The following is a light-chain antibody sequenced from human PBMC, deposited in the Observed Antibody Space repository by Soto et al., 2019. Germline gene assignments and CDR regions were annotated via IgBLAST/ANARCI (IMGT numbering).Light chain of an antibody. CDR1: QSVSSSY. J-gene: IGKJ2*01. Sequence: EVVLTQSPGTLSLSPGERATLSCRASQSVSSSYLAWYQQKLGQAPRLLIYGASSRASGIPERFSGSGSGTDFTLTISRLEPEDFATYYCHQTYSIPYTFGQGTKLEIK. V-gene: IGKV3-20*01. CDR3: HQTYSIPYT. CDR2: GAS.